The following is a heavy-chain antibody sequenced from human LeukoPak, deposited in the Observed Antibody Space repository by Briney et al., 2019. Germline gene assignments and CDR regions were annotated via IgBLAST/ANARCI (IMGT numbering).Heavy chain of an antibody. CDR2: ISSSNSYI. V-gene: IGHV3-21*01. D-gene: IGHD5-18*01. J-gene: IGHJ4*02. Sequence: GGSLRLSCAASGFTFSSYSMNWVRQAPGKGLEWVSSISSSNSYIYYADSVKGRFTISRDNAKNSLYLQMNSLRAEDTAVYYCARGGRGYSYGKDYWGQGTLVTVSS. CDR3: ARGGRGYSYGKDY. CDR1: GFTFSSYS.